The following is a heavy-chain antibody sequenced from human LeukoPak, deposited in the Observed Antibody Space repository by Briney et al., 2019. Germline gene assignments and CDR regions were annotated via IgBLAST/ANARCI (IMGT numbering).Heavy chain of an antibody. CDR3: ARQTGSGLFILP. CDR1: GGSISGYY. Sequence: SETLSLTCTVSGGSISGYYWTWIRQPPGKGLEWIGSIYYSGNTYYNASLKSQVSISIDTSKNQFSLRLTSVTAADTAVYYCARQTGSGLFILPGGQGTLVTVSS. V-gene: IGHV4-59*04. J-gene: IGHJ4*02. CDR2: IYYSGNT. D-gene: IGHD3/OR15-3a*01.